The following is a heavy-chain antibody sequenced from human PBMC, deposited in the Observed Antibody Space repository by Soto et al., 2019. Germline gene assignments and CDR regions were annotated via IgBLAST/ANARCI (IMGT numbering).Heavy chain of an antibody. V-gene: IGHV1-2*04. CDR2: INPNSGGT. D-gene: IGHD1-26*01. CDR3: ATQRAEWELSFDY. J-gene: IGHJ4*02. CDR1: GYTFTGYY. Sequence: QVQLVQSGAEVKKPGASVKVSCKASGYTFTGYYMHWVRQAPGQGREGMGWINPNSGGTNYAQKLQGWVTMTRDTSISRAYMELSRLRSDDTAVYYCATQRAEWELSFDYWGQGTLVTVSS.